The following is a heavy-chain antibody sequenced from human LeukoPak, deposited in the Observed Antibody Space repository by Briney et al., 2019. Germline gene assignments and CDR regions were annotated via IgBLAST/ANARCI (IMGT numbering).Heavy chain of an antibody. J-gene: IGHJ5*02. V-gene: IGHV4-59*08. CDR3: ARHAGWELLDYNWFDP. D-gene: IGHD1-26*01. Sequence: PSETLSLTCTVSGGSISSYYWSWIRQPPGKGLEWIGYIYDSGSTNYNPSLKSRVTISVDTSKNQFSLKLSSVTAADTAVYYCARHAGWELLDYNWFDPWGQGTLVTVSS. CDR2: IYDSGST. CDR1: GGSISSYY.